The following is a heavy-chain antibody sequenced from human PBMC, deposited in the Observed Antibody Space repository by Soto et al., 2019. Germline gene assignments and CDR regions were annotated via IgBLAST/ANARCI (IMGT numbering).Heavy chain of an antibody. CDR1: GFTFSSYS. V-gene: IGHV3-48*02. CDR2: ISSSSSTI. J-gene: IGHJ5*02. Sequence: GGSLRLSYAASGFTFSSYSMNWVRQAPGKGLEWVSYISSSSSTIYYADSVKGRFTISRDNAKNSLYLQMNSLRDEDTAVYYCAREAGTWHLPLNWFDPWGQGTLVTVSS. CDR3: AREAGTWHLPLNWFDP. D-gene: IGHD6-19*01.